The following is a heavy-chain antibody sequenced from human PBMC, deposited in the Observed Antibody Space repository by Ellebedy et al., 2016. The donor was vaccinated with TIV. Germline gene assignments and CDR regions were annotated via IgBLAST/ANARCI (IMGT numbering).Heavy chain of an antibody. CDR3: ARDVAPVGQVTFDC. D-gene: IGHD2-21*02. CDR2: ITQDGSDE. CDR1: GFIFSGSW. V-gene: IGHV3-7*03. J-gene: IGHJ4*02. Sequence: PGGSLRLSCAASGFIFSGSWMTWVRQAPGKGLEWVANITQDGSDEYYVDSVKGRFTISRDNAKNSLYLQMNSLRAEDTAMYYCARDVAPVGQVTFDCWGQGTLVTVSS.